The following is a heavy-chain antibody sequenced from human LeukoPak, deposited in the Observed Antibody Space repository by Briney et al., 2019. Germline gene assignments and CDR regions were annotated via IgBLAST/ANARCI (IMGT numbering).Heavy chain of an antibody. CDR1: GGSITGYY. CDR2: IHYTGAT. D-gene: IGHD3-9*01. V-gene: IGHV4-34*01. J-gene: IGHJ4*02. Sequence: SETLSLTCAVYGGSITGYYWSWIRQTPGRGLEWVGEIHYTGATSYDPSLKSRATIPTDTSKNQFSLRLSSVTAADTAVYYCARGNILTGYCFDFWGQGALVTVSS. CDR3: ARGNILTGYCFDF.